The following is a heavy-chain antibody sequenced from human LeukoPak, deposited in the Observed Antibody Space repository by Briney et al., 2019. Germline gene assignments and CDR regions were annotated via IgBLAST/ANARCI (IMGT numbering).Heavy chain of an antibody. CDR2: ISYDGSNK. V-gene: IGHV3-30*18. D-gene: IGHD4-23*01. Sequence: GRSLRLSCAASGFTFSSYGMHWVRQAPGKGLEWVAVISYDGSNKYYADSVKGRFTISRDNSKNTLCLQMNSLRAEDTAVYYCAKFGGLPDYGGNWGQGTLVTVSS. CDR1: GFTFSSYG. CDR3: AKFGGLPDYGGN. J-gene: IGHJ4*02.